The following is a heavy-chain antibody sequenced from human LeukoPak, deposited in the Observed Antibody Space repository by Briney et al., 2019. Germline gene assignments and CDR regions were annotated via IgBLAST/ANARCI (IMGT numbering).Heavy chain of an antibody. CDR1: GGSISSYF. D-gene: IGHD3/OR15-3a*01. Sequence: SETLSLTCTVSGGSISSYFWSWIRQPPGKGLEWIGYIYYSGSTNYNPSLKSRVTMSLDTSKNQFSLKLSSVTAEDTAVYYCARDSVIYGYWGQGTLVTVSS. J-gene: IGHJ4*02. CDR3: ARDSVIYGY. CDR2: IYYSGST. V-gene: IGHV4-59*12.